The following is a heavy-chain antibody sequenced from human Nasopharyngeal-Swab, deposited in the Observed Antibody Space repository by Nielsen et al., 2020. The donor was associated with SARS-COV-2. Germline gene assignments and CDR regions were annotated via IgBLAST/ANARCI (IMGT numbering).Heavy chain of an antibody. Sequence: GGALRLSCAASGFAGTTNHITGVRQAPGRGLEWISVIYSGGITYYADSVKGRFTISRDNFGNTISLQMNSLRGEDTVVYYCARGYRFGDYWGQGSLVTVSS. CDR2: IYSGGIT. D-gene: IGHD5-18*01. V-gene: IGHV3-66*01. CDR1: GFAGTTNH. J-gene: IGHJ4*02. CDR3: ARGYRFGDY.